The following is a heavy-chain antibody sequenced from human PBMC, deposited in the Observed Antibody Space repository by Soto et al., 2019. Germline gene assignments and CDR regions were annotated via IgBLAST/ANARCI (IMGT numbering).Heavy chain of an antibody. V-gene: IGHV4-59*08. CDR1: GGSISSYY. J-gene: IGHJ6*03. D-gene: IGHD4-17*01. CDR3: ARSTVRKDYYYYYYMDV. CDR2: IYYSGST. Sequence: SETLSLTCTVSGGSISSYYWSWIRQPPGKGLEWIGYIYYSGSTNYNPSLKSRVTISVDTSKSQFSLKLSSVTAADTAVYYCARSTVRKDYYYYYYMDVWGKGTTVTVSS.